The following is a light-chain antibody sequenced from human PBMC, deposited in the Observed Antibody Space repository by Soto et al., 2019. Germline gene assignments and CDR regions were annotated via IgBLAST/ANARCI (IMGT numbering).Light chain of an antibody. Sequence: DIVMTQSPDSLAVSLGEGATINCKSSQSVLYSSNNKNYLAWYQQRPGQPPKLLIYWASTRESGVPDRFSGSGSGTDFTLTITSLQAEDVPVYECQQYESTPPTFGQGTKLEIK. CDR2: WAS. CDR3: QQYESTPPT. V-gene: IGKV4-1*01. CDR1: QSVLYSSNNKNY. J-gene: IGKJ2*01.